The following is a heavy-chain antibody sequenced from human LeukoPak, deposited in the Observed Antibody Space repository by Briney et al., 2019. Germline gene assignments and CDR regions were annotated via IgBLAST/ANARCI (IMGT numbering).Heavy chain of an antibody. CDR1: GGSISSGSYY. CDR2: IYTSGTT. V-gene: IGHV4-61*02. CDR3: ARSWWELRLANAFDI. D-gene: IGHD1-26*01. Sequence: SETLSLTCTVSGGSISSGSYYWSWIRQPAGKGLEWIGRIYTSGTTNYNPSLKGRVTISVDTSKNQFSLRLSSVTAADTAVYYCARSWWELRLANAFDIWGQGTMVTVSS. J-gene: IGHJ3*02.